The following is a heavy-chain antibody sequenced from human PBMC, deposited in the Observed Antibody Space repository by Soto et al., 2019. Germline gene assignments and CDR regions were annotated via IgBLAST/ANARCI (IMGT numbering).Heavy chain of an antibody. Sequence: QVQLVESGGGVVQPGRSLRLSCAASGFTFSSYGMHWVRQAPGKGLEWVAVISYDGSNKYYADSVKGRFTISRDNSKNTLYLQMNNLRAEDTAVYYCANGGRYSYGTPFDYWGQGTLVTVSS. D-gene: IGHD5-18*01. CDR1: GFTFSSYG. CDR2: ISYDGSNK. CDR3: ANGGRYSYGTPFDY. V-gene: IGHV3-30*18. J-gene: IGHJ4*02.